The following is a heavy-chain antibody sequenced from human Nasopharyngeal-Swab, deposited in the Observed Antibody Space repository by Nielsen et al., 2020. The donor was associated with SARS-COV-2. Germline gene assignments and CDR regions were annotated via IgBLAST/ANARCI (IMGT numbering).Heavy chain of an antibody. CDR3: ARQDRFYYYLDV. V-gene: IGHV3-21*01. D-gene: IGHD3-3*01. Sequence: GGSLRLSCAGSGFTFGSFGMTWVPQAPGKGLEWVLYISPSSGYIYYAESLKGRFTISRDNGKNSVYLQMNSLRADDTAVYFCARQDRFYYYLDVWGKGTTVTVSS. J-gene: IGHJ6*03. CDR2: ISPSSGYI. CDR1: GFTFGSFG.